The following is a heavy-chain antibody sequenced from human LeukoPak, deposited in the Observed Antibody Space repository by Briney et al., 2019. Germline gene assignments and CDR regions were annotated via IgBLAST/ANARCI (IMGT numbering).Heavy chain of an antibody. Sequence: PSQTLSLTCTVSGGSISSGGYYWSWIRQPPGKGLEWIGYIYHSGSTYYNPSLKSRVTISVDRSKNQFSLKPSSVTAADTAVYYCARVGYSSGWLHPDYWGQGTLVTVSS. J-gene: IGHJ4*02. V-gene: IGHV4-30-2*01. D-gene: IGHD6-19*01. CDR2: IYHSGST. CDR1: GGSISSGGYY. CDR3: ARVGYSSGWLHPDY.